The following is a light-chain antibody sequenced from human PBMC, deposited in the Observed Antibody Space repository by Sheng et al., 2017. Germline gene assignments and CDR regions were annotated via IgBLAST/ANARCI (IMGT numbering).Light chain of an antibody. CDR1: QTISSY. Sequence: EIVLTQSPAILSLSPGERATLSCRASQTISSYLIWYQQRPGQAPRLLIHDASKRATGIPARFSGSGSGTDFTLSISSLEPEDVAVYYCQQRQSWPITFGQGTRLVIK. J-gene: IGKJ5*01. V-gene: IGKV3-11*01. CDR2: DAS. CDR3: QQRQSWPIT.